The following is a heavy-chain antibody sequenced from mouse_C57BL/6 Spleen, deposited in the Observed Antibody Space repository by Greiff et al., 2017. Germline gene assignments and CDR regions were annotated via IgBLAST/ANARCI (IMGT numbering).Heavy chain of an antibody. V-gene: IGHV5-6*02. D-gene: IGHD2-4*01. CDR1: GFTFSSYA. J-gene: IGHJ4*01. CDR2: ISSGGSYT. Sequence: DVMLVESGGDLVKPGGSPKLSCAASGFTFSSYAMSWVRQTPDKRLEWVATISSGGSYTYYPDSVKGRFTISRDNAKNTLYLQMSSLKSEDTAMYYCARHGDYDGVYYAMDYWGQGTSVTVSS. CDR3: ARHGDYDGVYYAMDY.